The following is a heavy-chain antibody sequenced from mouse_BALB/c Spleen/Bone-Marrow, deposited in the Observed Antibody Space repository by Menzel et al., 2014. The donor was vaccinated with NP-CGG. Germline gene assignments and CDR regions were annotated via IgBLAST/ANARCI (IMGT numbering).Heavy chain of an antibody. D-gene: IGHD1-1*01. CDR2: INNNGGST. J-gene: IGHJ1*01. CDR1: GFTFSSYG. Sequence: EVKVVESGGGLVQPGGSLKLSCVASGFTFSSYGMSWVRQTPDKRLELVATINNNGGSTYYPDSVKGQFTISRDNAKNTLYPQMSSLKSEDTAMYYCARVYGWYFDVRGAGTTVTVSS. V-gene: IGHV5-6-3*01. CDR3: ARVYGWYFDV.